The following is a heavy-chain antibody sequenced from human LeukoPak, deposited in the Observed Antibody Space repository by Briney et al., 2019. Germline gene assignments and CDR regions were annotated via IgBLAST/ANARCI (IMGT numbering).Heavy chain of an antibody. CDR3: ARAEKVFGVVIKVYMDV. D-gene: IGHD3-3*01. V-gene: IGHV3-48*01. Sequence: GGSLRLYCVASGFTFSSYSMNWVRQAPGKRLEWVSYISSSSSTIYYADSVKGRFTASRDNAKHSLYLQINSLRAEDKAEYYCARAEKVFGVVIKVYMDVWGKGTTVTVSS. CDR2: ISSSSSTI. J-gene: IGHJ6*03. CDR1: GFTFSSYS.